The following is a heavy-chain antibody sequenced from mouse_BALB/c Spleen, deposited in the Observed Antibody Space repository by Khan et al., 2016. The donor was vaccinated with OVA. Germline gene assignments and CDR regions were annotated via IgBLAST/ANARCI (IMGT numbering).Heavy chain of an antibody. J-gene: IGHJ3*01. CDR3: ARDYWDVFAY. D-gene: IGHD4-1*01. Sequence: VRLQQSGAELVKPGASVKLSCTASGFNIKDTYMHWVKQRPEQGLEWIGRIDPANGNTKYDLKFQDKATITADTSSNTAYLQLSSLTSEDTAVYYCARDYWDVFAYWGQGTLVTVSA. CDR1: GFNIKDTY. V-gene: IGHV14-3*02. CDR2: IDPANGNT.